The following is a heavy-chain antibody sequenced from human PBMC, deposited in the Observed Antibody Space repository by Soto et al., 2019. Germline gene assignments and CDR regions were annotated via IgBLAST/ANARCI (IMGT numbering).Heavy chain of an antibody. V-gene: IGHV3-23*01. CDR2: ISGGSSVT. D-gene: IGHD2-21*01. CDR3: AKVLSKNCYYPFDF. J-gene: IGHJ4*02. Sequence: PGGSLRLSCTASGFTFSDYAMAWVRQAPGKGLEWVSTISGGSSVTYYGDSVKGRFTISRDNAKKTLFLQLNRLSAEDTATYYCAKVLSKNCYYPFDFWGQGTQVTVSP. CDR1: GFTFSDYA.